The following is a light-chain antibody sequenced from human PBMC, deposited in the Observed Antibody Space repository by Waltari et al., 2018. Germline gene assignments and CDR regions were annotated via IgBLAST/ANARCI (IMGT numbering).Light chain of an antibody. CDR2: AAS. CDR1: HSISTY. Sequence: DFQMTQSPSSLSASVGDRVTITCRARHSISTYLTCYQQKPGKVRNVLIYAASRLQSGVQSLFSGSGSGTDFTLPISCMRPEDFAAYSCLQTYIPLTFGGGTNVEIK. CDR3: LQTYIPLT. J-gene: IGKJ4*01. V-gene: IGKV1-39*01.